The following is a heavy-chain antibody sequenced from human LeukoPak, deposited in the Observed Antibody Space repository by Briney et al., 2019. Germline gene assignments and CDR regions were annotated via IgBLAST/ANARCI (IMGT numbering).Heavy chain of an antibody. CDR1: GGSFSGYY. CDR3: ARGQHYDSSGYNFDY. CDR2: INHSGST. D-gene: IGHD3-22*01. J-gene: IGHJ4*02. Sequence: PSETLSLTCAVYGGSFSGYYWSWIRHPPGKGLEWIGEINHSGSTNYNPSLKSRVTISVDTSKNQFSLKLSSVTAADTAVYYCARGQHYDSSGYNFDYWGQGTLVTVSS. V-gene: IGHV4-34*01.